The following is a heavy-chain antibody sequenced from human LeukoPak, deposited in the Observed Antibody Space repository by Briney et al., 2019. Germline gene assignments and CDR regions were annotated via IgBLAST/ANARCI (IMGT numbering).Heavy chain of an antibody. J-gene: IGHJ4*02. D-gene: IGHD1-1*01. CDR2: MNHGGST. V-gene: IGHV4-34*01. CDR3: ARELQGYNSYYFDY. CDR1: GGSFSGYY. Sequence: SETLSLTCAVYGGSFSGYYWNWIRQPPGKGLEWIGEMNHGGSTNYNPSLKSRVTISVDTSKNQFSLKLSSVTAADTAVYYCARELQGYNSYYFDYWGQGTLVTVSS.